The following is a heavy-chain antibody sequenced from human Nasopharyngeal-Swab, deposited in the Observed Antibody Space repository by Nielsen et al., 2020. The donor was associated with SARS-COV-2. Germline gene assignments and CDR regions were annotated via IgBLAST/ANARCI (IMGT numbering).Heavy chain of an antibody. CDR3: AKDVHGDYGGIDY. D-gene: IGHD4-17*01. V-gene: IGHV3-15*01. CDR2: IKSKTDGGTT. J-gene: IGHJ4*02. CDR1: GFTFSNAW. Sequence: GGSLRLSCAASGFTFSNAWMSWVRQAPGKGLEWVGRIKSKTDGGTTDYSASVKGRFTISRDNYKNTLYLQMNSLRVDDTAVYYCAKDVHGDYGGIDYWGQGILVTVSS.